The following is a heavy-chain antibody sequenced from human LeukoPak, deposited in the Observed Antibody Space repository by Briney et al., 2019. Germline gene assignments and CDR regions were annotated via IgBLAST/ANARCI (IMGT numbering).Heavy chain of an antibody. D-gene: IGHD3-22*01. CDR1: GDSVSSNSAA. V-gene: IGHV6-1*01. CDR2: TYYRSKWYN. Sequence: SQTLSLTCAISGDSVSSNSAAWNWIRQSPSRGLEWLGRTYYRSKWYNDYAVSVKSRITINPDTSKNQFSLQLNSVTPEDTAVYYCARVSYDSSGYYYPHAFDIWGQGTMVTVSS. J-gene: IGHJ3*02. CDR3: ARVSYDSSGYYYPHAFDI.